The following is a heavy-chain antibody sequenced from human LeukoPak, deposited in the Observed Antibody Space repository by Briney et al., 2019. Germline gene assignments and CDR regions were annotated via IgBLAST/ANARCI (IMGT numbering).Heavy chain of an antibody. V-gene: IGHV1-69*13. CDR3: ARDRYYYDSSGYYLNY. CDR1: GGTFSSYA. D-gene: IGHD3-22*01. CDR2: IIPIFGTA. J-gene: IGHJ4*02. Sequence: ASVKVSCKASGGTFSSYAISWVRQAPGQGLEWMGGIIPIFGTANCAQKFQGRVTITADESTSTAYMELSSLRSEDTAVYYCARDRYYYDSSGYYLNYWGQGTLVTVSS.